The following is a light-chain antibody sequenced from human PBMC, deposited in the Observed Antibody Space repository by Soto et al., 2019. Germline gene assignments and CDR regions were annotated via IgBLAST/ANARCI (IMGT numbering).Light chain of an antibody. Sequence: EIVLTQSPGTLSLSLGERATLSCRASQSVSSSYLAWYQQKSSQAHRLLIYGASSRAGGIPDWFSGSGSGTDFILIISRQEHDYFTEYYCQHNGSSLTFGQGTKVEIK. CDR3: QHNGSSLT. V-gene: IGKV3-20*01. J-gene: IGKJ1*01. CDR1: QSVSSSY. CDR2: GAS.